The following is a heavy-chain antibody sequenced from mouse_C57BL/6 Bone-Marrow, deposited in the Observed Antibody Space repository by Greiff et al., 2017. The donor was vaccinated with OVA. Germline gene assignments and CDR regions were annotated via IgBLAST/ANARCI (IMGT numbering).Heavy chain of an antibody. CDR2: IDPSDSYT. J-gene: IGHJ2*01. V-gene: IGHV1-69*01. CDR3: ARSDYYGSSYGGYYFDY. CDR1: GYTFTSYW. D-gene: IGHD1-1*01. Sequence: QVQLQQSGAELVMPGASVKLSCKASGYTFTSYWMHWVKQRPGQGLEWIGEIDPSDSYTNYNQKFKGKSTLTVDKSSSTAYMQLSSLTSEDSAVYYCARSDYYGSSYGGYYFDYWGQGTTLTVSS.